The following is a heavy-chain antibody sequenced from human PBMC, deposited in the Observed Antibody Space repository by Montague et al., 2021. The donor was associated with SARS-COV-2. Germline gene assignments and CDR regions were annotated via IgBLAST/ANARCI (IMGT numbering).Heavy chain of an antibody. J-gene: IGHJ3*02. V-gene: IGHV3-48*03. CDR1: GFTFSSYD. Sequence: SLRLSCAASGFTFSSYDMNWVRQAPGKGPEWISYISTSAYTTSYAGSVKGRFTISSDNGKNSLYLQMNSLRVEDTAVYYCTRDYRSVVGDGLDIWGQGTKVTVSS. CDR3: TRDYRSVVGDGLDI. D-gene: IGHD3-16*02. CDR2: ISTSAYTT.